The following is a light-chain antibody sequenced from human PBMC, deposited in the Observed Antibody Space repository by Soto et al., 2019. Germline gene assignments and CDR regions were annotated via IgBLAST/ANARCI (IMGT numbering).Light chain of an antibody. V-gene: IGKV1-39*01. CDR3: QQSYTIPNT. J-gene: IGKJ1*01. CDR1: QSISSY. Sequence: DIEMTQSPSSLSASVGDRVTITCRASQSISSYLNWYQQKPGNAPNLLIYAASTLQSGVPSRFSAYGSETDFTLTISNLQAEDFATYYCQQSYTIPNTCGQGTKVEV. CDR2: AAS.